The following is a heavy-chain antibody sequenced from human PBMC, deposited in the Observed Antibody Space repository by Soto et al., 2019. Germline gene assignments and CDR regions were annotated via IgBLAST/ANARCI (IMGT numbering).Heavy chain of an antibody. J-gene: IGHJ3*02. V-gene: IGHV3-30*03. CDR3: YKYRKGSYDAFDT. CDR2: ISYDGSNK. Sequence: QVQLVESGGGVVQPGRSLRLSCAASGFTFSSYGMHWVRQAPGKGLEWVAVISYDGSNKYYADSVKGRFTISRDNSKNTLYLKMNSRRAEDTAVYYCYKYRKGSYDAFDTWGQGTMVTVSS. D-gene: IGHD1-20*01. CDR1: GFTFSSYG.